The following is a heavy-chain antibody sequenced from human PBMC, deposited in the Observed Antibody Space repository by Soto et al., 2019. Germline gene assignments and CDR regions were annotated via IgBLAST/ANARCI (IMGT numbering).Heavy chain of an antibody. D-gene: IGHD1-26*01. CDR1: GVDFRGSY. CDR2: ISDTGRTI. J-gene: IGHJ5*02. CDR3: AGFKEGNIVCLRWLDP. V-gene: IGHV3-11*01. Sequence: PGGSMSLSGDGSGVDFRGSYMNWIRQAPGKGLEWISYISDTGRTIHYADSVKGRFVISRDNSKDSLYLQMNDLRADDTAVYYCAGFKEGNIVCLRWLDPWGQGTRVTVSS.